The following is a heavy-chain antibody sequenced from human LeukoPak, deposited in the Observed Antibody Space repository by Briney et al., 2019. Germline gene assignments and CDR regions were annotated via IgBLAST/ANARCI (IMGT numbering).Heavy chain of an antibody. Sequence: ASVKVSCKASGYTFTSYDINWVRQATGQGLEWMGWMNPNSGNTGYAQKFQGRVTMTRNTSISTAYMELSSLRSEDTAVYYCARGIRIAARLYYYYYMDVWGKGTTVTVPS. D-gene: IGHD6-6*01. CDR3: ARGIRIAARLYYYYYMDV. CDR1: GYTFTSYD. J-gene: IGHJ6*03. V-gene: IGHV1-8*01. CDR2: MNPNSGNT.